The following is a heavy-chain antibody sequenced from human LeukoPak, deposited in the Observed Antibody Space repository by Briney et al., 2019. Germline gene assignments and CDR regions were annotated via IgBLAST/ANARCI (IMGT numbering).Heavy chain of an antibody. Sequence: SETLSLTCTVTGGSISSYYWSWIRQPPGKGLEWIGYIYYSGSTNYNPSLKSRVTISVDTSKNQFSLKLSSVTAADTAVYYCARTYYDFWSGYCYWGQGTLVTVSS. D-gene: IGHD3-3*01. V-gene: IGHV4-59*08. CDR2: IYYSGST. CDR1: GGSISSYY. CDR3: ARTYYDFWSGYCY. J-gene: IGHJ4*02.